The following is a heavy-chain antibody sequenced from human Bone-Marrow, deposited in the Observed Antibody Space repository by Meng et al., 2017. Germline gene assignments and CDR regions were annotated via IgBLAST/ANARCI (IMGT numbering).Heavy chain of an antibody. CDR1: GFTFSSYA. CDR2: ISYDGSNK. J-gene: IGHJ4*02. Sequence: QVRRVGSGGGVVQAWMSLRLSCAASGFTFSSYAMHWARQAPGKGLEWVAVISYDGSNKYYADSVKGRFTISRDNSKNTLYLQMNSLRAEDTAVYYCARDRGGIDYWGQGTLVTVSS. V-gene: IGHV3-30*01. D-gene: IGHD2-15*01. CDR3: ARDRGGIDY.